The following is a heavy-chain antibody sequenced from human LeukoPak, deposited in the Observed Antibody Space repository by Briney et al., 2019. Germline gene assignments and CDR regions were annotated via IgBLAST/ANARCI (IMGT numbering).Heavy chain of an antibody. CDR2: MDPNSGNT. J-gene: IGHJ6*03. CDR3: ARALSWTIDSYYYMDV. Sequence: ASVKVSCKASGYTFTSYDINWVRQATGQGLEWMGWMDPNSGNTGYAQKFQGRVTMTKNTSITTAYMELSSLRSEDTAVYYCARALSWTIDSYYYMDVWGKGTTVTVSS. CDR1: GYTFTSYD. D-gene: IGHD3/OR15-3a*01. V-gene: IGHV1-8*01.